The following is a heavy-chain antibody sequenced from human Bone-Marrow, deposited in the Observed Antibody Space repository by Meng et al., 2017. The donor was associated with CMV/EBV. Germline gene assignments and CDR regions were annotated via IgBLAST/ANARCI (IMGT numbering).Heavy chain of an antibody. CDR1: GYTFTSYG. CDR3: ASSSSYYYYYGMDV. Sequence: ASVKVSCKASGYTFTSYGISWVRQAPGQGLEWMGWISAYNGNTNYAQKLQGRVTMTTDTSTSTAYMELRSLRSDDTAVYYCASSSSYYYYYGMDVWGQGTTVPVSS. J-gene: IGHJ6*02. D-gene: IGHD6-13*01. V-gene: IGHV1-18*01. CDR2: ISAYNGNT.